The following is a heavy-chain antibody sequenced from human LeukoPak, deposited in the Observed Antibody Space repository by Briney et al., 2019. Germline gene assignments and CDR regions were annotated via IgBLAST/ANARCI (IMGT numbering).Heavy chain of an antibody. CDR1: GYTFTGYY. CDR2: INPNSGGT. Sequence: ASVKVSCXASGYTFTGYYMHWARQAHGQGLEWMGRINPNSGGTNYAQKFQGRVTMTRNTSISTAYMELSSLGSEDTAVYYCARAARWLQSLFWGQGTLVTVSS. V-gene: IGHV1-2*06. J-gene: IGHJ4*02. CDR3: ARAARWLQSLF. D-gene: IGHD5-24*01.